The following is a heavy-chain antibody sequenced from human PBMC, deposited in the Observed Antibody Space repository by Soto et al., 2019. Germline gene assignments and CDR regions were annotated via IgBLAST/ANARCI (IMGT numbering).Heavy chain of an antibody. Sequence: QITLKESGPTLVKPTQTLTLTCTFSGFSLSTSGVGVGWXXXXXXXALEWLELIYWDDDKRYSPSLKSRLTITXDTSKNXXXLTMTNMXXXXXXXXXXAHSLIPNWGSRGAFDYWGQGTLVTVSS. D-gene: IGHD7-27*01. CDR3: AHSLIPNWGSRGAFDY. CDR2: IYWDDDK. CDR1: GFSLSTSGVG. V-gene: IGHV2-5*02. J-gene: IGHJ4*02.